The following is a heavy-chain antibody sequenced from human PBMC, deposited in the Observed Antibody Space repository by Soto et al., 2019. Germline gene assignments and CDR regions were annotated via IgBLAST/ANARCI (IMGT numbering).Heavy chain of an antibody. D-gene: IGHD3-22*01. V-gene: IGHV3-23*01. CDR1: EFTFSNYA. Sequence: GGSLRLSCAASEFTFSNYAMSRVRQAPGKGLEWVSAISYGGGTTYYADSVKGRFTISRDNSKNTLYLQMNSLRAEDTAVYYCAKNPGYYYDSTGYHLEYWGQGTLVTGSS. J-gene: IGHJ4*02. CDR3: AKNPGYYYDSTGYHLEY. CDR2: ISYGGGTT.